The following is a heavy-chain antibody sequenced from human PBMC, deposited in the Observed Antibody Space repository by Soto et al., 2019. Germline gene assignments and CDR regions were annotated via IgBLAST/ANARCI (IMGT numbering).Heavy chain of an antibody. CDR2: ISAYNGNT. CDR1: GYTFTSYG. CDR3: ARDIDGRDGYNFQEPGLFDY. Sequence: ASVKVSCKASGYTFTSYGISWVRQAPGQGLEWMGWISAYNGNTNYAQKLQGRVTMTTDTSTSTAYMELRSLRSDDTAVYYCARDIDGRDGYNFQEPGLFDYWGQGTLVTVSS. J-gene: IGHJ4*02. D-gene: IGHD5-12*01. V-gene: IGHV1-18*01.